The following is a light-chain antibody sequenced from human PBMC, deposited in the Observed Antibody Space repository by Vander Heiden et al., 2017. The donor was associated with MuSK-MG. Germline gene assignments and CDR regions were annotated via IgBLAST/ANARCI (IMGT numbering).Light chain of an antibody. CDR3: QLHGNLPPLT. CDR1: QSVGYS. V-gene: IGKV3-11*01. J-gene: IGKJ4*02. Sequence: EIVLTQSPPTLPFSPGERATLSCRASQSVGYSLAWYQQKPGEPPRLLIYDTSNRATGVPVRLSGSGSGTDVTITISSREQEDVAVYYCQLHGNLPPLTFGGGTKVEI. CDR2: DTS.